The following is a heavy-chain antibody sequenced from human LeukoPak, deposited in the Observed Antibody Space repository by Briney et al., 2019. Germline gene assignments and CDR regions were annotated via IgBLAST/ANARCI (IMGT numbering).Heavy chain of an antibody. Sequence: PGGSLRLSCAASEFIVSSNYMSWVRQAPGKGLEWVSVIYSGGSTYYADSVKGRFTISRDNSKNTLYLQMNSLRAEDTAVYYCASSGSYYPYLLDYWGQGTLVTVSS. V-gene: IGHV3-53*01. J-gene: IGHJ4*02. D-gene: IGHD1-26*01. CDR3: ASSGSYYPYLLDY. CDR1: EFIVSSNY. CDR2: IYSGGST.